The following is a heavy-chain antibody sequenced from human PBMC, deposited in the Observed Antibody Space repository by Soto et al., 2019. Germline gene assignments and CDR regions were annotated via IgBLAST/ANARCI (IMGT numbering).Heavy chain of an antibody. V-gene: IGHV2-5*01. CDR1: GFSLTTGRVG. CDR2: IHWNDDN. D-gene: IGHD2-15*01. CDR3: THRLVGSGQGY. J-gene: IGHJ4*02. Sequence: QITLEETGPTLVKPTQTLTLTCTFSGFSLTTGRVGVGWIRQPPGKALEWLAVIHWNDDNHYSPSLKSKLTITKDTSKNQVVLTLTNMDPVDTATYYCTHRLVGSGQGYWGQGTLVTVSS.